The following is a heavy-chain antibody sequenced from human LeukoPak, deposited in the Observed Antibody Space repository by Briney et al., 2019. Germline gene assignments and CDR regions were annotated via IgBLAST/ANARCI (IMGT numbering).Heavy chain of an antibody. CDR3: ARWGLMTPLPDYYYYYGMDV. J-gene: IGHJ6*02. CDR1: GFTFSSYG. Sequence: GGSLRLSCAASGFTFSSYGMHWVRQAPGKGLEWVAVISYDGSNKYYADSVKGRFTISRDNAKNSLYLQMNSLRAEDTAVYYCARWGLMTPLPDYYYYYGMDVWGQGTTVTVSS. D-gene: IGHD2-8*01. V-gene: IGHV3-30*03. CDR2: ISYDGSNK.